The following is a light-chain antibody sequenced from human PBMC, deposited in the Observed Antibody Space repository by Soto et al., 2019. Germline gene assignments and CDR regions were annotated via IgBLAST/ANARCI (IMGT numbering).Light chain of an antibody. Sequence: QSALTQPRSVSGSPGQSVTISCTGTSSDVGGDNYVSWYQQHKGKAPKLMIYDVSKRPSGVPDRFSGSKSGNTASLTIPGLQAEDEADYYCCSYAGSYTWVCGGGTKLTVL. V-gene: IGLV2-11*01. J-gene: IGLJ3*02. CDR1: SSDVGGDNY. CDR3: CSYAGSYTWV. CDR2: DVS.